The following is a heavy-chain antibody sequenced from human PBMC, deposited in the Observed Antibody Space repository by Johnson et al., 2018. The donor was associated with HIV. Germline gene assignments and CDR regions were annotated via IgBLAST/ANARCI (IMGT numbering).Heavy chain of an antibody. V-gene: IGHV3-30*04. D-gene: IGHD2-15*01. J-gene: IGHJ3*02. CDR2: ISYDGSNQ. Sequence: QVQLVESGGGVVQPGRSLRLSCEASGFTLSSSAFHWVRQAPGKGLEWVAVISYDGSNQYYADSVKGRFTISRDNSKNTLYMQMKSLRVEDTAVYYCAKEALRGGEYDAFDIWGQGTMVTVS. CDR1: GFTLSSSA. CDR3: AKEALRGGEYDAFDI.